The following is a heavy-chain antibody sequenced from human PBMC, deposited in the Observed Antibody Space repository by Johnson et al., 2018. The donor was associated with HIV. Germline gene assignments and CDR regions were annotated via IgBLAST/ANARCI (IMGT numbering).Heavy chain of an antibody. CDR2: VKSKTDGGTT. CDR1: GFTFSNAW. V-gene: IGHV3-15*01. Sequence: QLVESGGGLVQPGGSLRLSCAASGFTFSNAWMSWVRQAPAKGLEWVGRVKSKTDGGTTDYAAPVKGRFSISRDDSKNPLYLQMNSLKTEDTALYYCIRCIAATGRDAFDIWGQGTMVTVSS. D-gene: IGHD6-13*01. J-gene: IGHJ3*02. CDR3: IRCIAATGRDAFDI.